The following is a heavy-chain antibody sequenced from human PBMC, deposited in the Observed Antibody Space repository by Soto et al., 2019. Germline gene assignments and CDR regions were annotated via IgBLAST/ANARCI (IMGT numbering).Heavy chain of an antibody. Sequence: ASVKVSCKASGYTFTSYGISWVRQAPGQGLEWMGWISAYNGNTNYAQKLQGRVTMTTDTSTSTAYMELRSLRSDDTAVYYCARDSITIFGVVTPSYYGMDVWGQGTTVPVSS. D-gene: IGHD3-3*01. CDR1: GYTFTSYG. CDR2: ISAYNGNT. J-gene: IGHJ6*02. CDR3: ARDSITIFGVVTPSYYGMDV. V-gene: IGHV1-18*01.